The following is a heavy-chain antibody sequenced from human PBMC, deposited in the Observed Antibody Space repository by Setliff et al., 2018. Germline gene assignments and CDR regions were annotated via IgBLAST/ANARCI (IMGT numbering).Heavy chain of an antibody. D-gene: IGHD3-22*01. CDR1: GATFSSYG. CDR2: TIPIFGTT. J-gene: IGHJ6*03. Sequence: EASVKVSCKASGATFSSYGISWVRQAPGQGLEWMAGTIPIFGTTEYAQKFQGRLTIITDESTNTAFMQLSSLRSDDTAVYYCVREGVDSRSSTDYRYYMDVWGKGTTVTVSS. CDR3: VREGVDSRSSTDYRYYMDV. V-gene: IGHV1-69*05.